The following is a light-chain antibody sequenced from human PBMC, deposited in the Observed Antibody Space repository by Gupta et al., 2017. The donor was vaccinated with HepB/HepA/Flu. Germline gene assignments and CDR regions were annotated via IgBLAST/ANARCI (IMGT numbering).Light chain of an antibody. J-gene: IGKJ5*01. CDR2: AAS. Sequence: DIQMTQAASSLSASVGDRVTITCRASQSIRTYLNWYQQKPGKAPKLLISAASSLQSGVPSRFSGSGAGTDFTLTVSSRQPEEFAAYYCQQNDSPPSITFGQGTQVEIK. CDR1: QSIRTY. V-gene: IGKV1-39*01. CDR3: QQNDSPPSIT.